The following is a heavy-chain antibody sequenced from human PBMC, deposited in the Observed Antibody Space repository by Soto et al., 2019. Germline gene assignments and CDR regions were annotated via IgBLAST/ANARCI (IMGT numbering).Heavy chain of an antibody. CDR3: AREPYYYDSSPGIYSFDY. V-gene: IGHV4-61*01. D-gene: IGHD3-22*01. CDR2: IYYSGST. Sequence: QVQLQESGPGLVKPSETLSLTCTVSGGSVSSGSYYWSWIRQPPGKGLEWIGYIYYSGSTNYNPSHKGRFPISVDTSKNQFSLKLSSVTAADTAVYYCAREPYYYDSSPGIYSFDYWAQGTLVTVSS. J-gene: IGHJ4*02. CDR1: GGSVSSGSYY.